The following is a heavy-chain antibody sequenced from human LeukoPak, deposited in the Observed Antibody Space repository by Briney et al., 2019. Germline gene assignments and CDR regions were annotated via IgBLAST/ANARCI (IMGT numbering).Heavy chain of an antibody. CDR1: GGSISSYY. V-gene: IGHV4-59*01. CDR2: IYYSGST. CDR3: AGGYYDVLTGLSWFDP. J-gene: IGHJ5*02. D-gene: IGHD3-9*01. Sequence: PSETLSLTCTVSGGSISSYYWGWIRPPPGKGLEWIGYIYYSGSTNYNPSLKSRVTISVDTSKNQFSLKLSSVTAADTAVYYCAGGYYDVLTGLSWFDPWGQGTLVTVSS.